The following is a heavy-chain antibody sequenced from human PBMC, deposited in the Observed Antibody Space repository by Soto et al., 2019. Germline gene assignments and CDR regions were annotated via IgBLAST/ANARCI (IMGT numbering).Heavy chain of an antibody. CDR3: TRTVYSSSWYFDY. J-gene: IGHJ4*02. D-gene: IGHD6-13*01. CDR2: IRSKAYGGTT. V-gene: IGHV3-49*03. Sequence: HPGGSLRLSCTASGFTFGDYAMSWFRQAPGKGLEWVGFIRSKAYGGTTEYAASVKGRFTISRDDSKSIAYLQMNSLKTEDTAVYYCTRTVYSSSWYFDYWGQGTLVTVSS. CDR1: GFTFGDYA.